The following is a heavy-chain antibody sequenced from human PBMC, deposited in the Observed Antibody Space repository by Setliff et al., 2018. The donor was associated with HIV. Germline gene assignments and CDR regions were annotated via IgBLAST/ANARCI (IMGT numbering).Heavy chain of an antibody. CDR2: IHHSGGT. CDR3: ARLPDINSWPFDY. CDR1: YGFISGHY. D-gene: IGHD6-13*01. V-gene: IGHV4-59*11. J-gene: IGHJ4*02. Sequence: SETLSLTCTVSYGFISGHYWTWIRQPPGKGLEWIGYIHHSGGTQYNPSLMSRLTMSVDSSKNQFSLSLSSVTAADTAVYYCARLPDINSWPFDYWARGTLVTVSS.